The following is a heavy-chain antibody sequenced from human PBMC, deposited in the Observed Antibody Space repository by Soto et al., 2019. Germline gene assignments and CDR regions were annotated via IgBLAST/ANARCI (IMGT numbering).Heavy chain of an antibody. CDR2: ISYDGSNK. CDR1: GSTFSSYA. V-gene: IGHV3-30-3*01. J-gene: IGHJ6*02. Sequence: PGGSLRLSCAASGSTFSSYAMHWVRQAPGKGLEWVAVISYDGSNKYYADSVKGRFTISRDNSKNTLYLQMNSLRAEDTAVYYCARVDTAMGQYYYYYGMDVWGQGTTVTVSS. D-gene: IGHD5-18*01. CDR3: ARVDTAMGQYYYYYGMDV.